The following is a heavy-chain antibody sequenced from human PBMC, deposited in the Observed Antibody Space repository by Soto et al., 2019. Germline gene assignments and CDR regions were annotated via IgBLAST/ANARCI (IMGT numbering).Heavy chain of an antibody. D-gene: IGHD6-13*01. CDR1: GFTFSSYW. J-gene: IGHJ6*02. Sequence: PGGSLRLSCAASGFTFSSYWMSWVRQAPGKGLEWVANIKQDGSEKYYVDSVKGRFTISRDNAKNSLYLQMNSLRAEDTAVYYCARVTGYSSNRTPKYYYYYGMDVWGQGTTVTVSS. CDR3: ARVTGYSSNRTPKYYYYYGMDV. V-gene: IGHV3-7*01. CDR2: IKQDGSEK.